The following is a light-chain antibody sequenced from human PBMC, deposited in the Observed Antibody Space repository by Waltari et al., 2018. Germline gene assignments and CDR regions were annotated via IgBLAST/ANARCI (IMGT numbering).Light chain of an antibody. CDR1: QSISGY. Sequence: DIQTTQSPSTLSASVGDRVTITCRASQSISGYLAWYQQKPGKAPKLLIYKASSLESGVPSRFSGSGSGTTFTLTISSLQPDDFATYFCQQYNTYSGTFGQGTTVEVK. CDR3: QQYNTYSGT. CDR2: KAS. V-gene: IGKV1-5*03. J-gene: IGKJ1*01.